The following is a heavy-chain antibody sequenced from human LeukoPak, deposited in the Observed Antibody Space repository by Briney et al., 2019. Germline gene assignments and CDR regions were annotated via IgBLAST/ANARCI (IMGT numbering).Heavy chain of an antibody. D-gene: IGHD6-19*01. J-gene: IGHJ4*02. V-gene: IGHV3-30*02. CDR1: GFTFTDFW. Sequence: QTGGSLRLSCVASGFTFTDFWINWVRQAPGKGLEWVAFIRYDGSNKYYADSVKGRFTISRDNSKNTLYLQMNSLRAEDTAVYYCAKDESLYSSGWCHDYWGQGTLVTVSS. CDR2: IRYDGSNK. CDR3: AKDESLYSSGWCHDY.